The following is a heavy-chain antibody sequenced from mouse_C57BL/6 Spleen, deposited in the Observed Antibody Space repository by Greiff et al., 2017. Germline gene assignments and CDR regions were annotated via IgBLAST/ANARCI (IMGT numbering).Heavy chain of an antibody. Sequence: ASGYTFTSYWMHWVKQRPGQGLEWIGNINPSNGGTNYNEKFKSKATLTVDKSSSTAYMQLSSLTSEDSAVYYCARSYYGSYYFDYWGQGTTLTVSS. CDR1: GYTFTSYW. CDR2: INPSNGGT. D-gene: IGHD1-1*01. CDR3: ARSYYGSYYFDY. V-gene: IGHV1-53*01. J-gene: IGHJ2*01.